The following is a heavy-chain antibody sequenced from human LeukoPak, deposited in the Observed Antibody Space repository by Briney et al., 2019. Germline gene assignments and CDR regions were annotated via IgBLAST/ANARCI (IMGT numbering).Heavy chain of an antibody. D-gene: IGHD6-6*01. Sequence: SETLSLTCAVYGGSFSGYYWSWIRQPPGKGLEWIGYIYYSGSTNYNPSLKSRVTISVDTSKNQFSLKLSSVTAADTAVYYCARSIRSWFDPWGQGTLVTVSS. CDR1: GGSFSGYY. CDR2: IYYSGST. CDR3: ARSIRSWFDP. J-gene: IGHJ5*02. V-gene: IGHV4-59*01.